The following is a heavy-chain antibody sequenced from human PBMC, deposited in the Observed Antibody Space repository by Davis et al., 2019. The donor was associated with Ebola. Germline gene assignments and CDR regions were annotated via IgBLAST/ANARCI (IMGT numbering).Heavy chain of an antibody. J-gene: IGHJ4*02. CDR3: GREGGYSSNWIDY. V-gene: IGHV6-1*01. CDR1: GDSLPSHSAA. D-gene: IGHD6-13*01. CDR2: TKRHYRSKWYN. Sequence: SQTLSLTCAISGDSLPSHSAAWNWIRQSPSRGLEWLGRTKRHYRSKWYNDYAVSVKGRVVINVDTSKNQFSLQLNSVTPEDTAVYFCGREGGYSSNWIDYWGQGTLVTVSS.